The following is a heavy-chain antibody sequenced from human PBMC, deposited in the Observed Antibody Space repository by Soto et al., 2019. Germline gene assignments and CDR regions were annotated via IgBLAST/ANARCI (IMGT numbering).Heavy chain of an antibody. CDR3: ARDLAKGGGSAGFDY. CDR2: INPKSGGT. J-gene: IGHJ4*02. Sequence: SSVKVSCKASGYTFTVYYMHWVRQAPGQGLEWMGWINPKSGGTMYPQKFQGRVTMTWDTSISTAYMALTRLRSDDTAVYYCARDLAKGGGSAGFDYWGQGTLVTVSS. V-gene: IGHV1-2*02. CDR1: GYTFTVYY. D-gene: IGHD1-26*01.